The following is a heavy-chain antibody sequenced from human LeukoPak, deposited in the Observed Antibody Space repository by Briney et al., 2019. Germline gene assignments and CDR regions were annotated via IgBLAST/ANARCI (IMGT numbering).Heavy chain of an antibody. Sequence: GGSLRLSCAASGFTFSSYAMHWVRQAPGKGLEWVAVISYDGSNKYYADSVKGRFTISRDNSKNTLYLQMNSLRAEDTAVYYCATGGRYADYWGQGTLVTVSS. J-gene: IGHJ4*02. D-gene: IGHD1-26*01. CDR3: ATGGRYADY. CDR2: ISYDGSNK. CDR1: GFTFSSYA. V-gene: IGHV3-30-3*01.